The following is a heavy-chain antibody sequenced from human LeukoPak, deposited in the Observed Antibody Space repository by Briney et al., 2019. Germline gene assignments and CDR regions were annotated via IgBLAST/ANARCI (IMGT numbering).Heavy chain of an antibody. V-gene: IGHV1-18*01. CDR1: GYTFTSYG. CDR3: ARTSGIAVAGTYFDY. J-gene: IGHJ4*02. CDR2: ISAYNGNT. D-gene: IGHD6-19*01. Sequence: ASVKVSCKAPGYTFTSYGISWVRPAPGQGLEWMGWISAYNGNTNYAQKLQGRVTMTTDTSTSTAYMELRSLRSDDTAVYYCARTSGIAVAGTYFDYWGQGTLVTVSS.